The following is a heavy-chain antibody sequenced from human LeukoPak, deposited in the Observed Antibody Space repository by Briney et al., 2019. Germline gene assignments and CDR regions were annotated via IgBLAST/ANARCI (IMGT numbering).Heavy chain of an antibody. CDR1: GGTFSSYA. D-gene: IGHD3-22*01. J-gene: IGHJ4*02. V-gene: IGHV1-69*05. CDR2: IIPIFGTA. CDR3: ARGSSSYYYDSSGYYELDY. Sequence: SEKVSCKASGGTFSSYAISWVRQAPGQGLEWMGRIIPIFGTANYAQKFQGRVTITTDESTSTAYMELSSLRSEDTAVYYCARGSSSYYYDSSGYYELDYWGQGTLVTVSS.